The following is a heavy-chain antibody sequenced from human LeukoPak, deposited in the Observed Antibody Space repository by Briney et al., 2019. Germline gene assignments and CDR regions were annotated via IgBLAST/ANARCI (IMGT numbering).Heavy chain of an antibody. V-gene: IGHV3-13*01. CDR2: IGSAGDT. D-gene: IGHD1-1*01. CDR3: ARELRNGGSTFDV. CDR1: GFTFSRYD. J-gene: IGHJ3*01. Sequence: GGSLRLSCAASGFTFSRYDMHWVRQAPGKGLEWVSAIGSAGDTYYLGSVKGRFIISRENDKSSLSLQMDSLRVEDTAVYYCARELRNGGSTFDVWGQGTMVTVSS.